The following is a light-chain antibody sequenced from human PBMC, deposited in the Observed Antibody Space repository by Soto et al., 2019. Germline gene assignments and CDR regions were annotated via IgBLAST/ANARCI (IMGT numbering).Light chain of an antibody. CDR3: QQYGSSYPWT. CDR2: AAS. V-gene: IGKV1-9*01. J-gene: IGKJ1*01. CDR1: QGISSF. Sequence: IQLTQSPSSLSASLGDRVTITCRASQGISSFLAWYQQKPGKAPKLLIHAASTLQSGVPSRFSGSGSGTDFTLTIRRLEPEDFAVYYCQQYGSSYPWTFGQGAKVDIK.